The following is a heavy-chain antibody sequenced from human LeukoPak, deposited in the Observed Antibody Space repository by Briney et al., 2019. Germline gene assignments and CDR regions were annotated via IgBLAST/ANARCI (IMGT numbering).Heavy chain of an antibody. CDR3: ATPFDY. V-gene: IGHV3-48*01. CDR1: GFTFSSYS. J-gene: IGHJ4*02. Sequence: GGSLRLSCAASGFTFSSYSMNWVRQAPGKGLEWVSYISGSSSNIYYADSVKGRFTISRDNAKNSLYLQMNSLRAEDTAVYYCATPFDYWGQGTLVTVSS. CDR2: ISGSSSNI.